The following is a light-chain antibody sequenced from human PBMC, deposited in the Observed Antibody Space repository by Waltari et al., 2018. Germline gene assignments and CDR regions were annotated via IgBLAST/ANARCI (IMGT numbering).Light chain of an antibody. CDR3: SSQSSNNVVL. CDR2: VVS. Sequence: QSALTQPASVSGSPGQSVTLFCTVTSNDVGGYNSVSWYQAHPGQAPRVIISVVSDRPSGFSDRFSGSKSGNTASLTISGLQAEDEADYYCSSQSSNNVVLFGGGTKLTVL. J-gene: IGLJ2*01. V-gene: IGLV2-14*03. CDR1: SNDVGGYNS.